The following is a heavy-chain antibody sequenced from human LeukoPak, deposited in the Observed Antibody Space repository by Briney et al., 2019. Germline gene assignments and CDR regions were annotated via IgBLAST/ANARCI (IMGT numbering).Heavy chain of an antibody. CDR3: ASGPTPGVAAAADY. CDR1: GFTSTGYS. CDR2: ITTTSSTT. D-gene: IGHD6-13*01. V-gene: IGHV3-48*01. J-gene: IGHJ4*02. Sequence: GGSLRLSSAASGFTSTGYSTHSVRPAPGKGLEWISHITTTSSTTYYIDSVEGRFTISRDNARNSLYQQMNSLRAEDTAVYYCASGPTPGVAAAADYWGQGTLVTVSS.